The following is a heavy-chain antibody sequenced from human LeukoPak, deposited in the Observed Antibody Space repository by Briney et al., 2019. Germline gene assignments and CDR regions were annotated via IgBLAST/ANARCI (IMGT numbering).Heavy chain of an antibody. CDR2: IYYSGST. D-gene: IGHD3-3*01. CDR3: ARVASGYDVFDI. J-gene: IGHJ3*02. V-gene: IGHV4-61*01. Sequence: KPSETLSLTCTVSGGSGSSGSYYWSWIRQPPGKGLEWIGYIYYSGSTNYNPSLKSRVTILVDTSKSQFSLKLSSVTAADTAVFYCARVASGYDVFDIWGQGTMVTVSS. CDR1: GGSGSSGSYY.